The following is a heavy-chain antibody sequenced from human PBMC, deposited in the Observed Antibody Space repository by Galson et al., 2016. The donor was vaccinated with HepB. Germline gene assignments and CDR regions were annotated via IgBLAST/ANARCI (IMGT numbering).Heavy chain of an antibody. CDR1: GYAFSNFG. Sequence: SVKVSCKASGYAFSNFGISWVRQAPGQGLEWMGWISAYNGNTNYTQKLQGRVTMTTDTSTSTAYMELRGLRYDDTAVYYCARDSVRLYSSGWSYAVDIWGQGTMVTVSS. J-gene: IGHJ3*02. CDR3: ARDSVRLYSSGWSYAVDI. D-gene: IGHD6-19*01. CDR2: ISAYNGNT. V-gene: IGHV1-18*01.